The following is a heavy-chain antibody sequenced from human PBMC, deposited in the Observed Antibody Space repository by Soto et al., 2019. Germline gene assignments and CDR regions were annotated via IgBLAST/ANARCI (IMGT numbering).Heavy chain of an antibody. CDR1: GGTFSSYA. Sequence: QVQLVQSGAEVKKPGSSVKVSCKASGGTFSSYAISWVRQAPGQGLEWMGGIIPIFGTANYAQKFQGRVTITADESTSTAYMELSSLRSEDTAVDYWARDGEVDSSGWYLYYYGMDVWGQGTTVTVSS. D-gene: IGHD6-19*01. CDR3: ARDGEVDSSGWYLYYYGMDV. J-gene: IGHJ6*02. CDR2: IIPIFGTA. V-gene: IGHV1-69*01.